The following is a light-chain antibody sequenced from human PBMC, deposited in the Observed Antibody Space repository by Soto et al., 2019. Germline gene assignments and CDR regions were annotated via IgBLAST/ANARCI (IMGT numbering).Light chain of an antibody. CDR2: GGS. CDR1: QSVSSNH. J-gene: IGKJ1*01. Sequence: EIVMTQSPATLSVSPGESATLSCRASQSVSSNHLAWYQQKPGQAPRLLIYGGSSRATGIPVRFSGSGSETDFTLTITRLEPEDFAVYYCQQYSSSRTFGQGTKVDIK. CDR3: QQYSSSRT. V-gene: IGKV3-20*01.